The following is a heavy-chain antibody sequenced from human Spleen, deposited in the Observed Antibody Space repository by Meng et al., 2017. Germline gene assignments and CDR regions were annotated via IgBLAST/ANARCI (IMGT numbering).Heavy chain of an antibody. CDR3: LRGSGGSV. CDR2: IPQRGSS. CDR1: ADSITNHNS. V-gene: IGHV4-4*02. J-gene: IGHJ1*01. D-gene: IGHD3-10*01. Sequence: QVQLRGSGPALGKPSETLSLTCAVSADSITNHNSWAWDRHPPVKGLEWIGEIPQRGSSAYNPSLKSRVSMSIDKSKNQFSLKLTSVTAADTAVYNCLRGSGGSVWGQGTLVTRLL.